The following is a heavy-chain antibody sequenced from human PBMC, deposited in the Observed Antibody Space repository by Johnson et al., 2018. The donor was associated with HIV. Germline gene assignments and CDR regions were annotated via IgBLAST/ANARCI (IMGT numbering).Heavy chain of an antibody. V-gene: IGHV3-30*03. J-gene: IGHJ3*02. CDR1: GFTFSSFG. Sequence: QVQLVESGGGLVKPGGSLRLSCAASGFTFSSFGMHWVRQAPGKGLEWMAVISSAGTDKYYADSVKGRFTISRDNSKNTLYLQMNSLRAEDTALYYCARGGDIVLVVYAMGHDDFDIWGQGTMVTVSS. D-gene: IGHD2-8*02. CDR2: ISSAGTDK. CDR3: ARGGDIVLVVYAMGHDDFDI.